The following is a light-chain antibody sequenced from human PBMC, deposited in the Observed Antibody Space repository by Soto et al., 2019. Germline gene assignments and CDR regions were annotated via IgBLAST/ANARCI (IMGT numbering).Light chain of an antibody. CDR3: QQRSNWPST. CDR1: QSVSSY. CDR2: DAS. Sequence: EILLTQSPATLSLSPGERAALSCRARQSVSSYFAWYQQKPGQAPRLLIYDASKRAPGIPARLTGSGSGTDFTLTISSLEPEDFAVYFCQQRSNWPSTFGGGTKVEI. V-gene: IGKV3-11*01. J-gene: IGKJ4*01.